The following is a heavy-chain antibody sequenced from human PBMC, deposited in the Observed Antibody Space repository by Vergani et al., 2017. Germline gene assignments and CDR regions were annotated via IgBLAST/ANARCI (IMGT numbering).Heavy chain of an antibody. CDR1: GFTFSSYA. D-gene: IGHD4-17*01. CDR3: AKEDGVYGDYGPGPFDP. CDR2: ISGSGGST. J-gene: IGHJ5*02. V-gene: IGHV3-23*01. Sequence: EVQLLESGGGLVQPGGSLRLSCAASGFTFSSYAMSWVRQAPGKGLEWVSAISGSGGSTYYADSVKGRFTISRDNSKNTLYLQMNSLGAEDTAVYYCAKEDGVYGDYGPGPFDPWGQGTRVRVAS.